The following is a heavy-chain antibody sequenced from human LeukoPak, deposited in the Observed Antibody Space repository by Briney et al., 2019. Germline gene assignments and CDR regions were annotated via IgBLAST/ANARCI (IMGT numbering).Heavy chain of an antibody. Sequence: GGSLRLSCAASGFTFSRSAVHWVRQAPGKGLEWVAVISHDGSNTDYTDSVKGRFTISSDNSKNTLYLQMNSLRAEDTAVYYCAKGTANIDYWGQGTLVTVSS. D-gene: IGHD1/OR15-1a*01. J-gene: IGHJ4*02. CDR1: GFTFSRSA. CDR2: ISHDGSNT. V-gene: IGHV3-30*18. CDR3: AKGTANIDY.